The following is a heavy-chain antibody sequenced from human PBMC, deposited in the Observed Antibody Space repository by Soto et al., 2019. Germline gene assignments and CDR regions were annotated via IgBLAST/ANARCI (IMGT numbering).Heavy chain of an antibody. Sequence: PSETLSLTCTVSGGSISSGGYYWSWIRQHPGKGLEWIGYIYYSGSTYYNPSLKSRVTISVDTSKNQFSLKLSSVTAADTAVYYCARGEPDYHDSSGPNWFDPWGQGTLVTVSS. CDR1: GGSISSGGYY. CDR2: IYYSGST. V-gene: IGHV4-31*03. D-gene: IGHD3-22*01. J-gene: IGHJ5*02. CDR3: ARGEPDYHDSSGPNWFDP.